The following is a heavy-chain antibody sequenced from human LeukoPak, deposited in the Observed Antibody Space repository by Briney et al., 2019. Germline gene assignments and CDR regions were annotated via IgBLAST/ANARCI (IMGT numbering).Heavy chain of an antibody. D-gene: IGHD3-22*01. Sequence: PSETLSLTCTVSGGSISSSSYYWGWIRQPPGKGLEWIGSIYYSGSTYYNPSLKSRVTISVDTSKNQFSLKLSSVTAADTAVYYCARHRMYYYDSSGRGVADAFDIWGQGTMVTVSS. CDR1: GGSISSSSYY. V-gene: IGHV4-39*01. J-gene: IGHJ3*02. CDR3: ARHRMYYYDSSGRGVADAFDI. CDR2: IYYSGST.